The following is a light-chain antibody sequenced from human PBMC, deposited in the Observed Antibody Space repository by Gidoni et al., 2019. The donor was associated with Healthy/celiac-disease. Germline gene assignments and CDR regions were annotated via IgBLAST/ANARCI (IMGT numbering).Light chain of an antibody. J-gene: IGKJ5*01. CDR1: QSVSSY. CDR2: DAS. Sequence: EIVLTQSPATMSLSPWERPTLSCRASQSVSSYLAWYQQKPGQAPRLLIYDASNRATGIPARFSGSGSGTDFTLTISSLEPEDFAVYYCQQRSNWPTFGQXTRLEIK. CDR3: QQRSNWPT. V-gene: IGKV3-11*01.